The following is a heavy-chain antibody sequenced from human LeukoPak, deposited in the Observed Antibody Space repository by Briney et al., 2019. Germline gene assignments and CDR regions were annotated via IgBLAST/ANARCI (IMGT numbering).Heavy chain of an antibody. J-gene: IGHJ4*02. Sequence: SETLSLTCTVSGGSISSSSYYWGWIRQPPGKGLEWIGRIYYSGRTYYNPSLKSRVTIYVDTSKNQYSLKLSSVTAADTAVYYCARPSIAVAGTWAGYFDYWGQGTLVTVSS. D-gene: IGHD6-19*01. CDR2: IYYSGRT. CDR3: ARPSIAVAGTWAGYFDY. CDR1: GGSISSSSYY. V-gene: IGHV4-39*01.